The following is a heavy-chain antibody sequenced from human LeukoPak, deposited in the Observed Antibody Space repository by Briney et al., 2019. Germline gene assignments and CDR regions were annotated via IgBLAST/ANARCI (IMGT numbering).Heavy chain of an antibody. CDR1: GFTFSSYG. CDR2: ISYDGSNK. D-gene: IGHD6-19*01. J-gene: IGHJ4*02. CDR3: AKGLPYSSGWYGESYFDY. Sequence: GRSLRLSCAASGFTFSSYGMHWVRQAPGKGLEWVAVISYDGSNKYYADSVKGRFTISRDNSKNTLYLQMNSLRAEDTAVYYCAKGLPYSSGWYGESYFDYWGQGTLVTVSS. V-gene: IGHV3-30*18.